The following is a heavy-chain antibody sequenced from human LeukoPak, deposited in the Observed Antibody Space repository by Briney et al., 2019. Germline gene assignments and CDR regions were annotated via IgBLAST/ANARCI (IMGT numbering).Heavy chain of an antibody. CDR2: IRYDGSNK. J-gene: IGHJ4*02. CDR3: ASLYMTAGSNPQPDY. CDR1: GFTFSSYG. D-gene: IGHD2-21*02. V-gene: IGHV3-30*02. Sequence: TGGSLRLSCAASGFTFSSYGMHWVRQAPGKGLEWVAFIRYDGSNKYYADSVKGRFTISRDNSKNTLYLQMNSLRAEDTAMYYCASLYMTAGSNPQPDYWGQGTLVTVSS.